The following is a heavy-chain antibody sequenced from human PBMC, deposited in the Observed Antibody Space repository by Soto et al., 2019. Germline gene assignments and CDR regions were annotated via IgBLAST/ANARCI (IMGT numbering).Heavy chain of an antibody. CDR1: GGSFSGYY. Sequence: QVQLQQWGAGLLKPSETLSLTCAVYGGSFSGYYWSWIRQPPGKGLEWIGEINQSGSTNYTPSLKSRVTIPVDTSKNQFSLKLSSVTAADTAVYYCARGLGYWGQGTLVTVSS. CDR3: ARGLGY. D-gene: IGHD7-27*01. CDR2: INQSGST. V-gene: IGHV4-34*01. J-gene: IGHJ4*02.